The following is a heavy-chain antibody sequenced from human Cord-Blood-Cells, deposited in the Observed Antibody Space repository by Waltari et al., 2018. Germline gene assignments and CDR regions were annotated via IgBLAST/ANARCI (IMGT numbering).Heavy chain of an antibody. CDR3: ARGCYYYDSIGYAFDI. Sequence: QVQLVQSGAEVKKPGSSVKVSCKASGGTFSSYAISWVRQAPGQGLEWMGGVIPIFGTANYAQKCQGRVTITADESTSTAYMELSSLRSEDTAVYYCARGCYYYDSIGYAFDIWGQGTMVTVSS. D-gene: IGHD3-22*01. V-gene: IGHV1-69*01. J-gene: IGHJ3*02. CDR1: GGTFSSYA. CDR2: VIPIFGTA.